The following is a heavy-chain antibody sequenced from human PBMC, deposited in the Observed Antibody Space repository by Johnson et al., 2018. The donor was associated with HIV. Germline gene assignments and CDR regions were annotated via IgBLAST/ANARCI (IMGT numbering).Heavy chain of an antibody. D-gene: IGHD6-6*01. Sequence: QMLLVESGGGVVQPGRSLRLSCAASGFTFSSYAIHWVRQAPGKGLEWVAIISYDGSNKYYADSVKGRFTISRDNSKNTLYLQMNSLRAEDTAVYYCARDRWYSSSSGGVDDAFDIWGQGTMVTVSS. V-gene: IGHV3-30*04. CDR1: GFTFSSYA. CDR3: ARDRWYSSSSGGVDDAFDI. J-gene: IGHJ3*02. CDR2: ISYDGSNK.